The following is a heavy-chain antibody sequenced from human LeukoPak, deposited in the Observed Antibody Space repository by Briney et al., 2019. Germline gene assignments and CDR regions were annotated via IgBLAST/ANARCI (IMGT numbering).Heavy chain of an antibody. Sequence: GGSLRLSCAASGFTFSSYAMRWVRQPPGKGLEWLSSISGNGYTTYYADSVKGRFTVSRDNSKNTLFLQMSSLRAEDTAVYFCAKGVSSPLYYFDYWGQGALVTVSS. D-gene: IGHD6-13*01. V-gene: IGHV3-23*01. J-gene: IGHJ4*02. CDR3: AKGVSSPLYYFDY. CDR2: ISGNGYTT. CDR1: GFTFSSYA.